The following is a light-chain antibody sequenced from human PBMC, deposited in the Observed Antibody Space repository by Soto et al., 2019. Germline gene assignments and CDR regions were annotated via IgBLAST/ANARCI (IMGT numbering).Light chain of an antibody. J-gene: IGKJ4*01. Sequence: EIVLTQSPGTLSLSPGERATLSCRASQSVTTPLAWYQQKPGQAPRLLIYGASNRATGIPDRFSGSGSGTDFTLTISRLEPEDFAVFYCQQYGSPLTFGGGTKLDSK. V-gene: IGKV3-20*01. CDR2: GAS. CDR1: QSVTTP. CDR3: QQYGSPLT.